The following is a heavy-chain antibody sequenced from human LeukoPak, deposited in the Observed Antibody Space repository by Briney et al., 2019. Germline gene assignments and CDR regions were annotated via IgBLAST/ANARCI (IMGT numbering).Heavy chain of an antibody. J-gene: IGHJ4*02. CDR1: GYTFTAYY. Sequence: ASLKVSCEASGYTFTAYYIYWVRQAPGQGLEWMGWINPNSGVTNYAQSFQGRVTMTRDTSISATYMELSRLRSDDTAVYYCARDQGDYYFDYWGQGTLVTVSS. V-gene: IGHV1-2*02. CDR2: INPNSGVT. CDR3: ARDQGDYYFDY. D-gene: IGHD2-21*02.